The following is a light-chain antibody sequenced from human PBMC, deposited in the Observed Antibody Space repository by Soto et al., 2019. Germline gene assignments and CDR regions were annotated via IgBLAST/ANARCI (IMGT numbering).Light chain of an antibody. Sequence: EIVLTQSPGTLSLSPGERATLSCRASQSVSSKYLAWYQQKPGQAPRVLIYGTSIRASGVPERFSGGGSGTDFTLTITRLEPEDFATYYCQQYNSYLFTFGPGTKVDIK. CDR3: QQYNSYLFT. CDR2: GTS. CDR1: QSVSSKY. J-gene: IGKJ3*01. V-gene: IGKV3-20*01.